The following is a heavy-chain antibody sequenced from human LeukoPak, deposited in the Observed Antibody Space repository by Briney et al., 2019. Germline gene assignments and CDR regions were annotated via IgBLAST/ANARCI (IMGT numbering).Heavy chain of an antibody. J-gene: IGHJ4*02. CDR1: GFTFSSYS. CDR2: ISSSSSYI. V-gene: IGHV3-21*01. Sequence: PGGSLRLSCAASGFTFSSYSMNWVRQAPGKGLEWVSSISSSSSYIYYADSVKGRFTISRDNAKNSLYLQMNSLRVEDTAVYYCARDFMNLRVFDYWGQGTLVTVSS. CDR3: ARDFMNLRVFDY. D-gene: IGHD4-17*01.